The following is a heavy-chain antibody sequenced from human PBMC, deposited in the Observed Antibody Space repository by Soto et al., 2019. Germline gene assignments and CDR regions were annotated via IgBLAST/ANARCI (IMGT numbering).Heavy chain of an antibody. V-gene: IGHV3-23*01. CDR2: ISGSGGST. CDR3: AKDHNVWEWNDVQVVSEDY. CDR1: GFTFSSYA. Sequence: GGSLRLSCAASGFTFSSYAMSWVRQAPGKGLEWVSAISGSGGSTYYADSLKGRFPISRDNSKNTLYVQMNSLRAEDTDVYYCAKDHNVWEWNDVQVVSEDYWGQGTLVTVSS. J-gene: IGHJ4*02. D-gene: IGHD1-1*01.